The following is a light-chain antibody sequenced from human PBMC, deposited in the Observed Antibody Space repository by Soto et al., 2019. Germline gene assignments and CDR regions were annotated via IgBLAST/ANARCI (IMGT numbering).Light chain of an antibody. CDR3: SSFTSSNTYV. V-gene: IGLV2-18*02. CDR1: SSDIGAYNR. Sequence: QSALTQPPSVSGSPGQSVAISCTGTSSDIGAYNRVSWYQQPPGTAPKLMIYDVNNRPSGVPDRFSGSKSGNTASLTISGLQVDEEADYYCSSFTSSNTYVFGTGTKATAL. J-gene: IGLJ1*01. CDR2: DVN.